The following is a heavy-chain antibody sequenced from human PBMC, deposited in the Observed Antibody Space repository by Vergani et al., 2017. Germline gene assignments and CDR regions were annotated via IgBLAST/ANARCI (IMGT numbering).Heavy chain of an antibody. V-gene: IGHV3-15*01. CDR2: IKSKTDGGTT. CDR3: ARGRGDCSSTSCYEPYYFDY. CDR1: GFTFSNAW. J-gene: IGHJ4*02. D-gene: IGHD2-2*01. Sequence: EVQLVESGGGLVKPGGSLRLSCAASGFTFSNAWMSWVRQAPGKGLEWVGRIKSKTDGGTTDYAAPVKGRFTISRDDSKNTLYLQMNSLKTEDTAVYYCARGRGDCSSTSCYEPYYFDYWGQGTLVTVSS.